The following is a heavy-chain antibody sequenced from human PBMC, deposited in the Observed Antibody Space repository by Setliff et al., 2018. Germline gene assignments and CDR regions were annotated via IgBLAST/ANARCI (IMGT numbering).Heavy chain of an antibody. Sequence: SETLSLTCTVSGGPFSVASIWSWIRQPTGKGLEFIGYVYYSGTAKYDPSLESRAIMSVDASKNQISLKLNSVTAADTAVYYCAKGGTYRYFDFWGQGALVTVSS. D-gene: IGHD1-26*01. CDR3: AKGGTYRYFDF. J-gene: IGHJ4*02. CDR1: GGPFSVAS. CDR2: VYYSGTA. V-gene: IGHV4-59*01.